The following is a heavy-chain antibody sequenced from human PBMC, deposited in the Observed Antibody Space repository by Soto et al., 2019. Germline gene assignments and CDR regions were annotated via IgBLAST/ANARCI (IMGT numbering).Heavy chain of an antibody. D-gene: IGHD3-22*01. CDR3: AAYYYYDSSGYSPPRGDAFDI. J-gene: IGHJ3*02. Sequence: ASVKVSCKASGYTFTGYYMHWVRQAPGQGLEWMGWINPNSGGTNYAQKFQGRVTMTRDTSISTAYMELSRLRSDDTAVYYCAAYYYYDSSGYSPPRGDAFDIWGQGTMVTVSS. CDR2: INPNSGGT. V-gene: IGHV1-2*02. CDR1: GYTFTGYY.